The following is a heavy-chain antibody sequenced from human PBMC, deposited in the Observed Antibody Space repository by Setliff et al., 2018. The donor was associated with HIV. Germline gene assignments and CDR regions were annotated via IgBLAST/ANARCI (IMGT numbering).Heavy chain of an antibody. CDR3: AREGIAVAVLDY. CDR1: GGSFSGYY. J-gene: IGHJ4*02. CDR2: IYYSGST. V-gene: IGHV4-30-4*08. Sequence: SETLSLTCAVYGGSFSGYYWSWIRQPPGKGLEWIGYIYYSGSTYYNPSLKSRVTISVDTSKNQFSLKLSSVTAADTAVYYCAREGIAVAVLDYWGQGTLVTVSS. D-gene: IGHD6-19*01.